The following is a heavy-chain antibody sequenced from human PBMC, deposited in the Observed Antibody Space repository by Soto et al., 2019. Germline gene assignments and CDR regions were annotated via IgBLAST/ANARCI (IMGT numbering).Heavy chain of an antibody. CDR1: GGSISSYY. V-gene: IGHV4-4*07. CDR2: IYTSGST. J-gene: IGHJ5*02. D-gene: IGHD6-13*01. CDR3: ARDISISPGIAAAGNWFDP. Sequence: SETVSLTCTVSGGSISSYYWSWIRQPAGKGLEWIGRIYTSGSTNYNPSLKSRVTMSVDTSKNQFSLKLSSVTAADTAVYYCARDISISPGIAAAGNWFDPWGQGTLVTVSS.